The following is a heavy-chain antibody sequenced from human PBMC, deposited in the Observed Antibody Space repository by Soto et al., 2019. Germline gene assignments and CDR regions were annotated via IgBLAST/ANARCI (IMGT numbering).Heavy chain of an antibody. J-gene: IGHJ6*02. D-gene: IGHD5-12*01. CDR2: IIPILGIA. Sequence: QVQLVQSGAEVKKPGSSVKVSCKASGGTFSSYTISWVRQAPGQGLEWMGRIIPILGIANYAQKFQGRVTITADKSTSTAYMELSSLRSEDTAVYSCAGGYSGYALPRVWGQGTTVTVSS. CDR3: AGGYSGYALPRV. CDR1: GGTFSSYT. V-gene: IGHV1-69*02.